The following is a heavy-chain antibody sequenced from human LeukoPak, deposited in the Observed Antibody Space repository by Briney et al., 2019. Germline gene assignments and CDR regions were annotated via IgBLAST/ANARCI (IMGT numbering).Heavy chain of an antibody. Sequence: ASVKISCKTSGYIFTDYAIVWVRQAPGQGLKWIGWVGTYDGKTNYAQEVQDRVTMTTDTSARTAYVELRSLTSDDTALYYCAKLMDNDYDGSAFDYWGQGTLVTVSS. D-gene: IGHD3-22*01. CDR3: AKLMDNDYDGSAFDY. J-gene: IGHJ4*02. V-gene: IGHV1-18*01. CDR1: GYIFTDYA. CDR2: VGTYDGKT.